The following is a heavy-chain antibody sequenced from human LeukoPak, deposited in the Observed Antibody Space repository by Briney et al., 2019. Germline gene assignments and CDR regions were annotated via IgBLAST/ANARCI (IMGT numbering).Heavy chain of an antibody. D-gene: IGHD3-3*01. Sequence: ASVKVSCKASGYTFTSYYMHWVRQAPGQGLEWMGIINPSGGSTSYAQKFQGRVTMTRDTSTSTVYMELSSLRSEDTAVYYCAGRITIFGVVIGGGEDYWGQGTLVTVSS. CDR1: GYTFTSYY. J-gene: IGHJ4*02. V-gene: IGHV1-46*01. CDR3: AGRITIFGVVIGGGEDY. CDR2: INPSGGST.